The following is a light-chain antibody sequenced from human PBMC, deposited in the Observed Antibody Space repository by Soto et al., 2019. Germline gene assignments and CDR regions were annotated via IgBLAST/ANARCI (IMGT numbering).Light chain of an antibody. J-gene: IGKJ1*01. V-gene: IGKV1-5*01. CDR3: QQYNSYSWT. Sequence: DIQMTQSPSTLSASVGDRVTITCRASQSISSWLAWYQQKPGKAPKLLIYDASSLERGVPSRFSGSGSGTEFTLTISSLQSDDFATYYCQQYNSYSWTFGQGTKVDIK. CDR2: DAS. CDR1: QSISSW.